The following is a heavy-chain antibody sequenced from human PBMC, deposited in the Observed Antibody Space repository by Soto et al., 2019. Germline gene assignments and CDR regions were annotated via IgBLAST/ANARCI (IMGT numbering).Heavy chain of an antibody. CDR1: GGSISSSNW. J-gene: IGHJ6*02. D-gene: IGHD3-10*01. CDR3: ASREGYYYGSGSKYGMDV. CDR2: IYHSGST. Sequence: QVQLQESGPGLVKPSGTLSLTCAVSGGSISSSNWWSWVRQPPGKGLEWIGEIYHSGSTNYNPSLNSRVTISVDKSKNQFSLKLSSVTAADTAVYYCASREGYYYGSGSKYGMDVWGQGTTVTVSS. V-gene: IGHV4-4*02.